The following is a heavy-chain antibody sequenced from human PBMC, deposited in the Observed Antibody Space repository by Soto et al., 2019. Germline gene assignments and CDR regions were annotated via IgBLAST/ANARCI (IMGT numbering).Heavy chain of an antibody. Sequence: NPSETLSLTCTVSGGSISSGAFYWGWIRQHPGKGLEWIGYISHRGTTYYTPSLKSRVSLSVDPSKSQFSLNVSSVTAADTAVYYCARVSATGTRWFDPWGPGTLVTVSS. CDR3: ARVSATGTRWFDP. D-gene: IGHD6-13*01. J-gene: IGHJ5*02. CDR1: GGSISSGAFY. V-gene: IGHV4-31*03. CDR2: ISHRGTT.